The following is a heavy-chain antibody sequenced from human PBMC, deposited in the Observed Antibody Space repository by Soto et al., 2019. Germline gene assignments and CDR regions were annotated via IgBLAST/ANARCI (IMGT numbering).Heavy chain of an antibody. CDR3: ARDLDGYSGYDLAY. CDR1: GGSIRSGDYY. CDR2: IYYSGST. J-gene: IGHJ4*02. D-gene: IGHD5-12*01. V-gene: IGHV4-30-4*01. Sequence: PSGTQSLTCTVCGGSIRSGDYYGSWIRQPPGKGLEWIGYIYYSGSTYYNPSLKSRVTISVDTSKNQFSLKLSSVTAADTAVYYCARDLDGYSGYDLAYWGQGTLVTVSS.